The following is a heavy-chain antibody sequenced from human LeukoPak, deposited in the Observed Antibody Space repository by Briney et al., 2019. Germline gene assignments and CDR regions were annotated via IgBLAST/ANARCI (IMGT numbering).Heavy chain of an antibody. D-gene: IGHD3-3*01. CDR3: ARVHSSYYDFWSGSDNWFDP. V-gene: IGHV1-18*01. J-gene: IGHJ5*02. CDR2: ISAYNGNT. CDR1: GYTFTSYG. Sequence: ASVKVSCKASGYTFTSYGISWVRQAPGQGLEWMGWISAYNGNTNYAKKLQGRVTMTTDTSTSTAYVELRSLRSDDPAVYYCARVHSSYYDFWSGSDNWFDPWGQGTLFTVSS.